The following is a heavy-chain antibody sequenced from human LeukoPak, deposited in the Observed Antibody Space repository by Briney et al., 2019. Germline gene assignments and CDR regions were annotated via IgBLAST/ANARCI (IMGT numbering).Heavy chain of an antibody. CDR2: IYYSGST. V-gene: IGHV4-39*07. Sequence: PSETLSLTCTVSGGSISSSSYYWGWIRQPPGKGLEWIGTIYYSGSTYYNPSLESRVTISLDTSKNQLSLRLSSVTAADTAVYYCSRENGAFSPFGYWGQGTLVTVPS. CDR1: GGSISSSSYY. CDR3: SRENGAFSPFGY. D-gene: IGHD2-8*01. J-gene: IGHJ4*02.